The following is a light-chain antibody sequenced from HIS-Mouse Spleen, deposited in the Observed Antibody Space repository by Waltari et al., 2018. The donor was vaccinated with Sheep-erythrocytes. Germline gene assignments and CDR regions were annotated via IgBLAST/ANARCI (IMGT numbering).Light chain of an antibody. Sequence: QSALTQPRSVSGAPGQSVTLACTGTSSDVGGYNHVSWYQQPPGKAPKHLIYEVSKRPSGVPDRFPGSKYGNTASLTVSGLQAEDEADYYCSSYACSNNLVFGGGTKLTVL. CDR1: SSDVGGYNH. J-gene: IGLJ3*02. CDR3: SSYACSNNLV. V-gene: IGLV2-8*01. CDR2: EVS.